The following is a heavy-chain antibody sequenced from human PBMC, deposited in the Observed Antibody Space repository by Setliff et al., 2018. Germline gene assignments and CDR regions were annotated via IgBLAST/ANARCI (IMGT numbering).Heavy chain of an antibody. Sequence: KPSETLSLTCTVSGGSISSGDYYWSWIRQPPGKGLEWIGYIYSSGSTNYNPSLKSRVSISVDTSKNQFSLKLSSVTAADTAVYYCARESRYYYDNLGTLDYWGQGTLVTVSS. CDR3: ARESRYYYDNLGTLDY. CDR2: IYSSGST. CDR1: GGSISSGDYY. J-gene: IGHJ4*02. D-gene: IGHD3-22*01. V-gene: IGHV4-30-4*08.